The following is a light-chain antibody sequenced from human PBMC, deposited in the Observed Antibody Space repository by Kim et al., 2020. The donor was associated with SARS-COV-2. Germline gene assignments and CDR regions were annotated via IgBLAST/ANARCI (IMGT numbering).Light chain of an antibody. CDR1: QSISTF. CDR3: PQSHSTPTT. V-gene: IGKV1-39*01. J-gene: IGKJ5*01. Sequence: DIQMTPSPFYLTASAGDRVTIICRASQSISTFLNWYLQKPGKAPQLQISAAFSLQSWNPSRFSGSGSGTDFSLTIRNLQPDDSAAEYFPQSHSTPTTFRRGARLDI. CDR2: AAF.